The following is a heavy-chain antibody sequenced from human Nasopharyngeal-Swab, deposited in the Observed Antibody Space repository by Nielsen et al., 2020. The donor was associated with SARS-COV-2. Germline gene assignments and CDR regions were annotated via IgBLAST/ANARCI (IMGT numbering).Heavy chain of an antibody. Sequence: GGSLRLSCAASGFTFTSYAMNWVRQAPGKGLEWVSGMSGTGDNTYYADSVQGRFTISRDNAKNTLSLQMNSLRDEDSAIYYCTRGGFSHSMDVWGQGTTVTVSS. D-gene: IGHD3-10*01. CDR2: MSGTGDNT. V-gene: IGHV3-23*01. CDR1: GFTFTSYA. J-gene: IGHJ6*02. CDR3: TRGGFSHSMDV.